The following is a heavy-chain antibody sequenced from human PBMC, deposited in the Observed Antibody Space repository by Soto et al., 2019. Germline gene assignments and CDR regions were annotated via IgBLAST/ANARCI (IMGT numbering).Heavy chain of an antibody. CDR3: ARVDLGSGSFAIFDY. Sequence: SETLSLTCAVSGGSIKSSNWWNWVRQPPGKGLEWIGEIYHSGSTNYNPSLKSRVTISIDKSKNQFSLNLNSVTAADTAIYFCARVDLGSGSFAIFDYWGHGNLVTVSS. CDR2: IYHSGST. J-gene: IGHJ4*01. V-gene: IGHV4-4*02. CDR1: GGSIKSSNW. D-gene: IGHD1-26*01.